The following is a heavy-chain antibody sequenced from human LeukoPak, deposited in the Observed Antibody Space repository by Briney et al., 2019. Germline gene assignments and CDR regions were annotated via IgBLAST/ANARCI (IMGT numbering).Heavy chain of an antibody. CDR1: GGSFSGYY. V-gene: IGHV4-34*01. CDR2: INHSGST. Sequence: PSGTLSLTCAVYGGSFSGYYWSWIRQPPGKGLEWIGEINHSGSTNYNPSLKSRVTISVDTSKNQFSLKLSSVTAADTAVYYCARERLDTASFDPWGQGTLVTVSS. D-gene: IGHD5-18*01. J-gene: IGHJ5*02. CDR3: ARERLDTASFDP.